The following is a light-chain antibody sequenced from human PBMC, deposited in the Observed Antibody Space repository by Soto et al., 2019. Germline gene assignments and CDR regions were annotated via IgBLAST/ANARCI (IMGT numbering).Light chain of an antibody. J-gene: IGKJ1*01. V-gene: IGKV1-5*01. CDR2: DAS. Sequence: DIHLTQSPSTLSACVVDRVAITCRARQTGSHWLALYQEKPGKAPKLLIFDASSLANGVPSRFSGSASGPQFTLTITGLQPDDFATHSCQQYNXYWTCGQGTKV. CDR1: QTGSHW. CDR3: QQYNXYWT.